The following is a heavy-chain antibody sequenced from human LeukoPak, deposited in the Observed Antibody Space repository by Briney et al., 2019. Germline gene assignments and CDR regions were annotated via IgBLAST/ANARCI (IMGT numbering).Heavy chain of an antibody. D-gene: IGHD3-3*01. CDR2: INPSGGRT. Sequence: ASVKVSCKASLYTFTSYYMHWVRQAPGQGLEWMGIINPSGGRTTYAQKFQGRVTMTRDTSTSTLYMELSSLRSEHTAVYYCAVPPASRSGYYAYWGEATLVTVSS. J-gene: IGHJ4*02. CDR1: LYTFTSYY. V-gene: IGHV1-46*01. CDR3: AVPPASRSGYYAY.